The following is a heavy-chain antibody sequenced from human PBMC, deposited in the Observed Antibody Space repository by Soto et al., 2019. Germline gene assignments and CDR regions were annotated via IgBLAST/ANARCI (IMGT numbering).Heavy chain of an antibody. CDR3: AREVYSSGSGISGAFDI. CDR1: GFTFSSYS. D-gene: IGHD3-10*01. J-gene: IGHJ3*02. V-gene: IGHV3-21*01. Sequence: EVQLVESGGGLVKPGGSLRLSCAASGFTFSSYSMNWVRQAPGKGLEWVSSISSSSSYIYYADSVKGRFTISRDNAKNSLYLQMHRLRAEDTAVYYCAREVYSSGSGISGAFDIWGQGTMVTVSS. CDR2: ISSSSSYI.